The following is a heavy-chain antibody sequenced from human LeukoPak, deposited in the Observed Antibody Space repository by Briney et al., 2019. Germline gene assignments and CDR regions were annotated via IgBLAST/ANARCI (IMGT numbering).Heavy chain of an antibody. D-gene: IGHD6-19*01. V-gene: IGHV3-48*03. Sequence: QPGGSLRLSCAASGFTFSSYEMSWVRQAPGKGLEWVSYISSSGSTIYYADSGNGRFTISRDNAKNSLYLQMNSLRAEDTAVYYCARNLVAGTYYFDYWGQGTLVTVSS. CDR3: ARNLVAGTYYFDY. CDR1: GFTFSSYE. CDR2: ISSSGSTI. J-gene: IGHJ4*02.